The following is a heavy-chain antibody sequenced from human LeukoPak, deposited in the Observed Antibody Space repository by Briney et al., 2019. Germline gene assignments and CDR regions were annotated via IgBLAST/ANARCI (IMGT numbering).Heavy chain of an antibody. J-gene: IGHJ5*02. CDR3: ARDHGTMVRGASGWFDP. D-gene: IGHD3-10*01. CDR1: GGTFSSYA. V-gene: IGHV1-69*04. CDR2: IIPILGIA. Sequence: GASVKVSCKASGGTFSSYAISWVRQAPGQGLEWMGRIIPILGIANYAQKFQGRVTITADKSTSTAYMELSSLRSEDTAVYYCARDHGTMVRGASGWFDPWGQGTLVTVSS.